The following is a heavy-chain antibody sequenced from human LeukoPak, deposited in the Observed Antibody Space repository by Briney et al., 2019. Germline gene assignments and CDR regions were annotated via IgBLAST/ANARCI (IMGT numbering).Heavy chain of an antibody. CDR2: ISGSGGST. V-gene: IGHV3-23*01. D-gene: IGHD3-9*01. Sequence: GGSLRLSCAASGFTFSSYAMSWVRQAPGKGLEWVSAISGSGGSTYYADPVKGRFTISRDNSKNTLYLQMNSLRAEDTAVYYCARRYFDWLLRGGAFDIWGQGTMVTVSS. CDR1: GFTFSSYA. CDR3: ARRYFDWLLRGGAFDI. J-gene: IGHJ3*02.